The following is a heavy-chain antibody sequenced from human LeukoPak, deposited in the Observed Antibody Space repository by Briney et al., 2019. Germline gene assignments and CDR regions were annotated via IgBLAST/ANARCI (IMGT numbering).Heavy chain of an antibody. CDR2: ISSSSSYI. J-gene: IGHJ6*02. Sequence: PGGSLRLSCAASRFTFSDYYMSWVRQAPGEGLEWVSSISSSSSYIYYADSVKGRFTISRDNAKNSLYLQMNSLRAEDTAVYYCARDSSGWTWDYYYYGMDVWGQGTTVTVSS. D-gene: IGHD6-19*01. V-gene: IGHV3-11*06. CDR3: ARDSSGWTWDYYYYGMDV. CDR1: RFTFSDYY.